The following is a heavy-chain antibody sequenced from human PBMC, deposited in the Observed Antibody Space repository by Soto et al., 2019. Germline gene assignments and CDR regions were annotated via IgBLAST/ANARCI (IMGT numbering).Heavy chain of an antibody. V-gene: IGHV1-69*13. CDR3: AREGYYYASSGYRNWFDP. Sequence: SVKVSCKASGGTFSSYAISWVRQAPGQGLEWMGGIIPIFGTANYAQKFQGRVTITADESTSTAYMELSSLRSEDTAVYYCAREGYYYASSGYRNWFDPWGKGTLVTVSS. CDR2: IIPIFGTA. D-gene: IGHD3-22*01. CDR1: GGTFSSYA. J-gene: IGHJ5*02.